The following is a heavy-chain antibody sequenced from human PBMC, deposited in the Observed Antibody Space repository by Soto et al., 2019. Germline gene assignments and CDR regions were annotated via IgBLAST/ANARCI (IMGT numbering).Heavy chain of an antibody. CDR2: ISTNGGTT. Sequence: GGSLRLSCAASGFTFSSYGMHWVRQGTGKGLEYVSTISTNGGTTYYADSVKGRFTISRDNSKNTLYLQMSSLRAEDTAVYYCVKDFSTVTTGGGAFDIWGQGTMVTVSS. CDR3: VKDFSTVTTGGGAFDI. CDR1: GFTFSSYG. V-gene: IGHV3-64D*08. D-gene: IGHD4-17*01. J-gene: IGHJ3*02.